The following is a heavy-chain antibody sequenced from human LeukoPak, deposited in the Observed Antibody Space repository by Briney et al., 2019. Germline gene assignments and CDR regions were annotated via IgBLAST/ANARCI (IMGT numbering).Heavy chain of an antibody. CDR1: GYTFTGYY. Sequence: ASVKVSCKASGYTFTGYYMHWVRQAPGQGLEWMGWINPNSGGTNYAQKLQGRVTMTRDTAISTAYMELSRLRSDDTAVYYCASQWTGYSSIWFSSGSAFDIWGQGTMVTVSS. CDR2: INPNSGGT. CDR3: ASQWTGYSSIWFSSGSAFDI. V-gene: IGHV1-2*02. J-gene: IGHJ3*02. D-gene: IGHD6-13*01.